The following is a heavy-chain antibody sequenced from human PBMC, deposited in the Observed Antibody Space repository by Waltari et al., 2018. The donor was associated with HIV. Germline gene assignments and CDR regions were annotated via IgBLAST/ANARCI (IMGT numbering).Heavy chain of an antibody. CDR2: ISSGGNTT. CDR3: ARYRPEVHYYNGMDV. J-gene: IGHJ6*02. D-gene: IGHD3-16*02. V-gene: IGHV3-74*01. CDR1: GFAFSSYS. Sequence: EVQLVESGGGSLQAGGSLRLSCAASGFAFSSYSLFWVRQAPGKGLWWVSRISSGGNTTSDAESVKGRFTVSRDNARNTLYLQMNSLRAEDTAVYYCARYRPEVHYYNGMDVWGQGTTVTVSS.